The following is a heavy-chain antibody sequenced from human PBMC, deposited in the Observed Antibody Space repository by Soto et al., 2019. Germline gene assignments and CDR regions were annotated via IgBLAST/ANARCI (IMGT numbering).Heavy chain of an antibody. V-gene: IGHV1-69*08. CDR2: IIPILGIA. CDR1: GGTFSSYT. CDR3: ARDPNWNDGDFDY. J-gene: IGHJ4*02. D-gene: IGHD1-20*01. Sequence: QVQLVQSGAEVKKPGSSVKVSCKASGGTFSSYTISWVRQAPGQGLEWMGRIIPILGIANYAQKFQGRVTIPADKSTSTAYMELSSLRSEDTAVYYCARDPNWNDGDFDYWGQGTLVTVSS.